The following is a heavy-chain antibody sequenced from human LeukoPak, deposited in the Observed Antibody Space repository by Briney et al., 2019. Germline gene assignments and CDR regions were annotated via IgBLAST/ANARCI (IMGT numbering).Heavy chain of an antibody. Sequence: GGSLRLSCAASGFTFSSYAMHWVRQAPGKGLEWVAFIRYDGSNKYYADSVKGRFTISRDNSKNTLYLQMNSLRAEDTAVYYCARDRVKAVAGTWDYWGQGTMVTVSS. CDR1: GFTFSSYA. CDR3: ARDRVKAVAGTWDY. CDR2: IRYDGSNK. J-gene: IGHJ3*01. D-gene: IGHD6-19*01. V-gene: IGHV3-30*02.